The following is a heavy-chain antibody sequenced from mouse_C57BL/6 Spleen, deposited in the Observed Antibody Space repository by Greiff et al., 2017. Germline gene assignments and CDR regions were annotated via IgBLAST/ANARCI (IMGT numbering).Heavy chain of an antibody. Sequence: EVKLVESGGGLVKPGGSLKLSCAASGFTFSSYTMSWVRQTPEKRLEWVATISGGGGNTYYPDSVKGRFTISRDNAKNTLYLQMSSLRSEDTAVYNCARQRDYYFDYWRESTTPAVSS. J-gene: IGHJ2*01. CDR2: ISGGGGNT. V-gene: IGHV5-9*04. CDR1: GFTFSSYT. CDR3: ARQRDYYFDY.